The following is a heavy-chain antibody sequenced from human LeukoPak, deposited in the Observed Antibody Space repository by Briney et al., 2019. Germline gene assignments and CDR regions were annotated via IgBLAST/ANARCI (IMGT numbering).Heavy chain of an antibody. Sequence: ASVKVSCNASGGTFSSYAISWVRQAPGQGLEWMGRIIPILGIANYAQKFQGRVTITADKSTSTAYMELSSLRSEDTAVYYCAFFEYQLPVDYYYYYGMDVWGQGTTVTVSS. CDR2: IIPILGIA. CDR3: AFFEYQLPVDYYYYYGMDV. CDR1: GGTFSSYA. V-gene: IGHV1-69*04. D-gene: IGHD2-2*01. J-gene: IGHJ6*01.